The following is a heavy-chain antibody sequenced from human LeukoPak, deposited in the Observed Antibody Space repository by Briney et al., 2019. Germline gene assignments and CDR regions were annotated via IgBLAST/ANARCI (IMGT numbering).Heavy chain of an antibody. CDR3: ARSGRAALEFDY. CDR1: GGSISSSTYY. V-gene: IGHV4-39*01. Sequence: SETLSLTCIVSGGSISSSTYYWGWIRQPPGKGLEWIGSIYYSGSTYYNPSLKSRVTISVDTSKNQFSLKLSSVTAADTAVYYCARSGRAALEFDYWGQGTLVSVSS. CDR2: IYYSGST. D-gene: IGHD6-6*01. J-gene: IGHJ4*02.